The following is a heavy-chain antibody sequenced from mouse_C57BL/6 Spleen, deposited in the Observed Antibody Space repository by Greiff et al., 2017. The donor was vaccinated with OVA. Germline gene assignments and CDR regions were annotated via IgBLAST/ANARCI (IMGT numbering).Heavy chain of an antibody. V-gene: IGHV5-16*01. D-gene: IGHD1-1*01. Sequence: EVQRVESEGGLVQPGSSMKLSCTASGFTFSDYYMAWVRQVPEKGLEWVANINYDGSSTYYLDSLKSRFIISRDNAKNILYLQMSSLKSEDTATYYCAIYGSSYEWYFDVWGTGTTVTVSS. CDR3: AIYGSSYEWYFDV. CDR1: GFTFSDYY. CDR2: INYDGSST. J-gene: IGHJ1*03.